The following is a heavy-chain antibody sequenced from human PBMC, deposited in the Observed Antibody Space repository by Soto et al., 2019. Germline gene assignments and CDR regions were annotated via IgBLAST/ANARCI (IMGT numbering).Heavy chain of an antibody. CDR3: AMVDLYVTPTPQDV. V-gene: IGHV1-18*01. Sequence: QVQLEQSGDEVKKPGASVKVSCQASGYIFVNYGIAWVRQAPGQGLQWLGWISPYTGNTYYATKVQGRLTLTTDTSTSTAFMALGTLTSAYTAVYYCAMVDLYVTPTPQDVWGQGTTVTVSS. J-gene: IGHJ6*02. CDR1: GYIFVNYG. CDR2: ISPYTGNT. D-gene: IGHD3-16*01.